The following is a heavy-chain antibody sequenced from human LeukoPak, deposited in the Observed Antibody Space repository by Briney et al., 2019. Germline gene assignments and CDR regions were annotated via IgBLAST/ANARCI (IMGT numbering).Heavy chain of an antibody. CDR3: ARLPNQEYSSSVNWFDP. V-gene: IGHV4-39*01. CDR1: GGSISSSSYY. J-gene: IGHJ5*02. CDR2: IYYSGST. Sequence: SETLSLTCTASGGSISSSSYYWGWIRQPPGKGLEWIGSIYYSGSTYYNPSLKSRVTISVDTSKNQFSLKLSSVTAADTAVYYCARLPNQEYSSSVNWFDPWGQGTLVTVSS. D-gene: IGHD6-13*01.